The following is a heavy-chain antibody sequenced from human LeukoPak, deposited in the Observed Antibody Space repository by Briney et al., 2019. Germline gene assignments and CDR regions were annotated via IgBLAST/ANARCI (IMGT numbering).Heavy chain of an antibody. CDR1: GGSISTYY. J-gene: IGHJ4*02. CDR2: IYYSGST. D-gene: IGHD6-19*01. CDR3: ARGRLMAGFFDY. V-gene: IGHV4-59*01. Sequence: PSETLSLTCTVSGGSISTYYWNWIRQPPGKGLEWIGYIYYSGSTNYNPSLKSRVTISVDTSKNQFSLKLSSVTAADTAVYYCARGRLMAGFFDYWGQGTLVTVSS.